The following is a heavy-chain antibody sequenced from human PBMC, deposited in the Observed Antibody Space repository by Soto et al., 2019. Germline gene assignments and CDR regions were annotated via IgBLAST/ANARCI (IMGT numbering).Heavy chain of an antibody. CDR1: GFTFSSYA. D-gene: IGHD2-15*01. V-gene: IGHV3-23*01. CDR2: ISGSGGST. CDR3: AKVGEVVVVVPIFDY. Sequence: GGSLRLSCAASGFTFSSYAMSWVRQAPGKGLEWVSAISGSGGSTYYADSVKGRFTISRDNSKNTLYLQMNSLRAEDTAVYYCAKVGEVVVVVPIFDYWGQGTLVTVSS. J-gene: IGHJ4*02.